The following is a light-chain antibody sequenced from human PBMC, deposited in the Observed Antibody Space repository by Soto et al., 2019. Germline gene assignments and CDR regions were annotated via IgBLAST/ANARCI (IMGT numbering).Light chain of an antibody. CDR2: GAS. J-gene: IGKJ1*01. CDR3: QQYGTSPRT. Sequence: EIVLTQSPGTLSLSAGERATLSCRASQSVSSSYLAWYQQKPGQPPRLLIYGASSRATGILDRFSGSGSGTDFTLTISRLEPEDFAVYFCQQYGTSPRTFGQGTKVEIK. V-gene: IGKV3-20*01. CDR1: QSVSSSY.